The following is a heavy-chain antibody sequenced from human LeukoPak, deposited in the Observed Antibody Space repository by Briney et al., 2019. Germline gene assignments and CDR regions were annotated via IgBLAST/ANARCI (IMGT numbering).Heavy chain of an antibody. D-gene: IGHD5-18*01. Sequence: QPGGSLRLSCAASGFTFSSYAMHWGRQAPGKGLEWVAVISYDGSNKYYADSVKGRFTISRDNSKNTLYLQMNSLRAEDTAVYYCARDRQDTAMVTLFDYWGQGTLVTVSS. CDR2: ISYDGSNK. CDR1: GFTFSSYA. V-gene: IGHV3-30-3*01. CDR3: ARDRQDTAMVTLFDY. J-gene: IGHJ4*02.